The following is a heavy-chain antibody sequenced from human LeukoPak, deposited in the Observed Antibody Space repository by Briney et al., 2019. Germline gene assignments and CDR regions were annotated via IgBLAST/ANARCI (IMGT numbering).Heavy chain of an antibody. Sequence: SETLSLTCTVSGGSISSYYWSWIRQPAGKGLEWIGRIYTSGSTNYNPSLKSRVTMSVDTSKNQFSLKLSSVTAADTAVYYCASQHYGSGSYYWHFDLWGRGTLVTVSS. J-gene: IGHJ2*01. V-gene: IGHV4-4*07. CDR3: ASQHYGSGSYYWHFDL. CDR2: IYTSGST. D-gene: IGHD3-10*01. CDR1: GGSISSYY.